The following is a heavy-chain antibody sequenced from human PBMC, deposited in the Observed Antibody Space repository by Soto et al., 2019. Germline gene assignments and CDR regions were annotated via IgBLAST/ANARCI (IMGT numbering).Heavy chain of an antibody. J-gene: IGHJ6*02. Sequence: QVQLVQSGAEVKKPGSSVKVSCKASGGTFSSYAISWVRQDPGHGLEWMGGIIPIFGTANYAQKFQGRVTITADESTSTAYMELSSLRSEDTAVYYCARAAPTSLYGYYYDGMDVWGQGTTVTVSS. CDR2: IIPIFGTA. D-gene: IGHD2-2*01. CDR1: GGTFSSYA. CDR3: ARAAPTSLYGYYYDGMDV. V-gene: IGHV1-69*01.